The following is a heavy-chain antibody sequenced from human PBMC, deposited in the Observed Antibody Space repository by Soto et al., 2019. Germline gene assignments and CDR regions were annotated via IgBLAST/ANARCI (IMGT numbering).Heavy chain of an antibody. CDR3: ARAGSDGFDL. CDR1: VGSIGTSY. V-gene: IGHV4-4*07. J-gene: IGHJ3*01. Sequence: SENLSLTCSFSVGSIGTSYWNLIRQTAGTGLEWIGRIYITGSTNIHPSLKSRVAMSVDTAKNQFSLKLTSATAADTAVYYCARAGSDGFDLWGQGTMVPVSS. CDR2: IYITGST.